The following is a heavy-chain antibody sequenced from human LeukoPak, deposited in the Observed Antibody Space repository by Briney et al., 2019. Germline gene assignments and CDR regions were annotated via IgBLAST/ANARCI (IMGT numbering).Heavy chain of an antibody. D-gene: IGHD3-22*01. CDR2: ISSSSSYI. J-gene: IGHJ4*02. CDR1: GFTFSSYS. V-gene: IGHV3-21*01. CDR3: AREVDYYDSSGYPDY. Sequence: GGSLRLSCAASGFTFSSYSMNWVRQAPGKGLEWVSPISSSSSYIYYADSVKGRFTISRDNAKNSLYLQMNSLRAEDTAVYYCAREVDYYDSSGYPDYWGQGTLVTVSS.